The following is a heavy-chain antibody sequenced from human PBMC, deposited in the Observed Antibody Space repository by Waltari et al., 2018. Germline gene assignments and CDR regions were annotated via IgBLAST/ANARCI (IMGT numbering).Heavy chain of an antibody. D-gene: IGHD3-22*01. CDR3: ATYGYDSSGLPHAFDI. CDR2: FDPEDGET. Sequence: QVQLVQSGAEVKKPGASVKVSCKVSGYTLTELSMHWVRRAPGKGLEWMGGFDPEDGETIYAQKFQGRVTMTEDTSTDTAYMELSSLRSEDTAVYYCATYGYDSSGLPHAFDIWGQGTMVTVSS. CDR1: GYTLTELS. J-gene: IGHJ3*02. V-gene: IGHV1-24*01.